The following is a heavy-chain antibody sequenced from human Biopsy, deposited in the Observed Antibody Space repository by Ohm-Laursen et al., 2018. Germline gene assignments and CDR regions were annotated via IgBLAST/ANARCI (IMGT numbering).Heavy chain of an antibody. CDR3: AADADGYYTEFDF. CDR2: IVPILGHL. V-gene: IGHV1-69*04. CDR1: GGPSSNYA. Sequence: ASVKVSCKASGGPSSNYAFSWVRQAPGQGLEWVGRIVPILGHLNYAQRFQGRVSITADKSTTYVYMELSRLTSGDTAVYYCAADADGYYTEFDFWGPGTLVTVSS. D-gene: IGHD3-3*01. J-gene: IGHJ4*02.